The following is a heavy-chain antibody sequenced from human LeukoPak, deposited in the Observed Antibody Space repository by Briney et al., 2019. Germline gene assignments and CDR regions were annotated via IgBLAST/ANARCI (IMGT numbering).Heavy chain of an antibody. CDR1: GYTFTSYA. CDR3: ARGYPYCSGGSCYLKNYLDY. D-gene: IGHD2-15*01. Sequence: ASVTVSCKASGYTFTSYAMHWVRQAPGQRLEWMGWINAGNGNTKYSQEFQGRVTITRDTSASIAYMELSSLRSEDIAVYYCARGYPYCSGGSCYLKNYLDYWGQGTLVTVSS. CDR2: INAGNGNT. J-gene: IGHJ4*02. V-gene: IGHV1-3*03.